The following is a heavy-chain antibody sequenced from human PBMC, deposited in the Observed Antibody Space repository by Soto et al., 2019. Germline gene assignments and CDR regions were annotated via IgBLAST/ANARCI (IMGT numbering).Heavy chain of an antibody. CDR1: GFTFSSNW. D-gene: IGHD4-17*01. CDR3: ARDFDDYGDYDF. J-gene: IGHJ4*02. V-gene: IGHV3-7*01. CDR2: IEQDRSKK. Sequence: GGSLRLSCAASGFTFSSNWISRFRPAPEKGLAWVANIEQDRSKKYYVDSVKGRYTISRDTAKNSLYLQMNSLRAEATAVYYCARDFDDYGDYDFWRQGALVTVSS.